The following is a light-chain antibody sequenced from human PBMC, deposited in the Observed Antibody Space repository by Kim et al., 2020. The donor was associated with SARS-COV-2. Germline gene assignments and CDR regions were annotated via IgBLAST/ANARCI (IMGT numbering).Light chain of an antibody. CDR3: LQDYDYPLT. V-gene: IGKV1-6*01. CDR1: QDIRND. CDR2: ATS. Sequence: AIRVAQSPSSLSASVGDRVTITCRASQDIRNDLGWYQQKPGRAPNLLIYATSTLQSGVPSRFSGSRSGTDFTLTISSLQPEDSATYYCLQDYDYPLTFGGGTKVDIK. J-gene: IGKJ4*01.